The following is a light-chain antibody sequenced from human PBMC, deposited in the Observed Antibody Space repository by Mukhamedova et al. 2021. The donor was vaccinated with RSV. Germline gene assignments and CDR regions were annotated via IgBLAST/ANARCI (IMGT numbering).Light chain of an antibody. Sequence: WYQRRVHGQAPKVLIYAASSLESGVPSRFSGSGSGTDFTLTISSLQPEDFATYYCQQSYSTLYTFGQGTKLEIK. V-gene: IGKV1-39*01. CDR2: AAS. CDR3: QQSYSTLYT. J-gene: IGKJ2*01.